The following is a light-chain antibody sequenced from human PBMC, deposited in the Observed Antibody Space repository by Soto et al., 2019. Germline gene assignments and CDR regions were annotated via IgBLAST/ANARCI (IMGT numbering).Light chain of an antibody. Sequence: EIVMTQSPATLSVSPGERVTLSCRASQSVGTNLAWYQQKPGQAPRLLIYGASSRATGIPDRFSGSGSGTDFTLTISRLEPEDFAVYYCQQYGSSSWTFGQGTKVAIK. CDR1: QSVGTN. CDR3: QQYGSSSWT. V-gene: IGKV3-20*01. CDR2: GAS. J-gene: IGKJ1*01.